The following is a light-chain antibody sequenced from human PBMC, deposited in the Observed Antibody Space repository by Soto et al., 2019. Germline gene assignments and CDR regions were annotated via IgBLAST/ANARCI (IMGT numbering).Light chain of an antibody. CDR2: GAS. Sequence: EIVVTQSPGTLSLSPGERATLSCRASQSVSSSYLAWYQQKPGQAPRLLIYGASSRATGIPDRFSGSGSGTDFTLTISRLEPEDFAVYYCQQYGRSTEWTLRQGTKV. V-gene: IGKV3-20*01. J-gene: IGKJ1*01. CDR3: QQYGRSTEWT. CDR1: QSVSSSY.